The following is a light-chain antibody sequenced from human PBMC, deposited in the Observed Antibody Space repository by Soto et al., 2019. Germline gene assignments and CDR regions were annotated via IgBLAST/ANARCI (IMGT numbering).Light chain of an antibody. J-gene: IGKJ4*01. CDR1: QSIDNY. CDR2: SAS. CDR3: QQSITAPLT. V-gene: IGKV1-39*01. Sequence: DIQMTQSPSSLSSSVGDRVTITCRASQSIDNYFNWYQQKTGKAPQLLIYSASHLASGVPSRFSGGGYGTDFILTISSLQPEDFAIYFCQQSITAPLTFGGGTKVEIK.